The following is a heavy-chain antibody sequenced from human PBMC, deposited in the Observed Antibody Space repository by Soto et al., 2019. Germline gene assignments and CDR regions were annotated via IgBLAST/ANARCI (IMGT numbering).Heavy chain of an antibody. CDR2: ISGSGGST. CDR3: AKGYGPITIFGVVNGAFDI. J-gene: IGHJ3*02. Sequence: GGSLRLSCAASGFTFSSYAMSWVRQAPGKGLEWVSAISGSGGSTYYADSVKGRFTISRDNSKNTLYLQMNSLRAEDTAVYYCAKGYGPITIFGVVNGAFDIWGQGIMVTVSS. D-gene: IGHD3-3*01. V-gene: IGHV3-23*01. CDR1: GFTFSSYA.